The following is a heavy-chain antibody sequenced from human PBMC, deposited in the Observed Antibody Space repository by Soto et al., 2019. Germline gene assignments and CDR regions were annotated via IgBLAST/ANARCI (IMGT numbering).Heavy chain of an antibody. CDR1: GFTFSRYG. Sequence: EVQLVESGGGLVKPGGSLRLSCAASGFTFSRYGMSWVRQAPGKGLEWVASISMTTSYVYYADSVKGRFSISRDNAKKILYLEMYALRSEDTAVYSCARAPSEGRVGNWFESWGQGTLVSVSS. J-gene: IGHJ5*01. V-gene: IGHV3-21*01. D-gene: IGHD2-2*01. CDR3: ARAPSEGRVGNWFES. CDR2: ISMTTSYV.